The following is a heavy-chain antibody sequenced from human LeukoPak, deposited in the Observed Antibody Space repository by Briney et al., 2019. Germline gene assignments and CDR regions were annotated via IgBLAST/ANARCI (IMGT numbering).Heavy chain of an antibody. CDR2: ISGDGGST. Sequence: GGSLRLSCAASGFTFDDYAMHWVRQAPGEGLEWVSLISGDGGSTYYADSVKGRFTISRDNSKNSLYLQMNSLRTEDTALYYCAKGSRRGSLLYAFDIWGQGTMVTVSS. V-gene: IGHV3-43*02. CDR1: GFTFDDYA. CDR3: AKGSRRGSLLYAFDI. J-gene: IGHJ3*02. D-gene: IGHD5-12*01.